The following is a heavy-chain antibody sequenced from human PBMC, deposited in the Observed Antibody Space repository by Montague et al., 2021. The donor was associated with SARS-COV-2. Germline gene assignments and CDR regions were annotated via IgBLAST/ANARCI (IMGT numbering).Heavy chain of an antibody. Sequence: SLRLSCAASGFTFSRYWMTWVRQAPGKGLEWVANIKEDGREKFYVDSVKGRFTISRDNAKNSLSLQMNSLRVEDTAVYYCARTGYFAAGNYVWGQGTLVTVSS. CDR3: ARTGYFAAGNYV. D-gene: IGHD1-7*01. CDR2: IKEDGREK. CDR1: GFTFSRYW. V-gene: IGHV3-7*01. J-gene: IGHJ4*02.